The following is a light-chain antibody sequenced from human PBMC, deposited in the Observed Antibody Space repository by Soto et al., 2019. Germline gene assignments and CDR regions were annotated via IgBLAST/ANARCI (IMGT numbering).Light chain of an antibody. Sequence: SVLPQAASGSGSPGQSITISCTGTSSDVGGYEYVSWYQQHPGKAPKRIIYDVSDRPSGVSNRFSGSKSGNTASLAISGPQAEDEADYYCSSYTTSSPLGVFGTGTKVTVL. V-gene: IGLV2-14*03. CDR2: DVS. CDR3: SSYTTSSPLGV. J-gene: IGLJ1*01. CDR1: SSDVGGYEY.